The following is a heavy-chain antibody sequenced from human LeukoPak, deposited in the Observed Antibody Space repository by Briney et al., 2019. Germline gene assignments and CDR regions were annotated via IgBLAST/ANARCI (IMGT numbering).Heavy chain of an antibody. Sequence: GESLKISCKGSGYSFTSYWISWVRQLPGKGREWMGRIDPSDSYTNYSPSFQGHVTISADKSISTAYLQWSSLKASDTAMYYCAREPPSCGGDCYSNYWGQGTLVTVSS. CDR1: GYSFTSYW. D-gene: IGHD2-21*02. CDR2: IDPSDSYT. J-gene: IGHJ4*02. V-gene: IGHV5-10-1*01. CDR3: AREPPSCGGDCYSNY.